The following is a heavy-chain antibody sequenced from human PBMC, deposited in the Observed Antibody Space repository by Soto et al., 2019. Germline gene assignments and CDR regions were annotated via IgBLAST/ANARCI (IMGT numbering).Heavy chain of an antibody. D-gene: IGHD2-2*01. CDR2: INHSGST. Sequence: TSETLSLTCAVYGGSFSGYYWSWIRQPPGKGLEWIGEINHSGSTNYNPPLKSRVTISVDTSKNQFSLKLSSVTAADTAVYYCARVSIVVVPAAIDYWGQGTLVTVSS. V-gene: IGHV4-34*01. J-gene: IGHJ4*02. CDR3: ARVSIVVVPAAIDY. CDR1: GGSFSGYY.